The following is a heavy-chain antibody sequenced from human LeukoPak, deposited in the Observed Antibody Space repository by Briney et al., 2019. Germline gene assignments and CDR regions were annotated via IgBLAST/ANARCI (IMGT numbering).Heavy chain of an antibody. CDR2: IWYDGSNK. CDR1: GYTFSSYG. CDR3: AKTYYYDSSGFGPLGY. V-gene: IGHV3-33*06. D-gene: IGHD3-22*01. J-gene: IGHJ4*02. Sequence: PGGSLRLSCAASGYTFSSYGMHWVRQAPGKGLEWVAVIWYDGSNKYYADSVKGRFTTSRDNPKNTLYLQMNSLRAEDTAVYCCAKTYYYDSSGFGPLGYWGQGTLVTVSS.